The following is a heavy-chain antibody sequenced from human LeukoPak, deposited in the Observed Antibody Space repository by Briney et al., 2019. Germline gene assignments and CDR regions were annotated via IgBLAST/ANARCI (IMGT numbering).Heavy chain of an antibody. D-gene: IGHD5-18*01. Sequence: GGSLRLSCAASGFTFSSYGMSWVRQAPGKGLEWVSAISGSGGSTYYADSVKGRFTISRDNSKNTLYLQMNSLRAEDTAVYYCAKWIQLWSKAFDIWGQGTMVTVSS. V-gene: IGHV3-23*01. CDR1: GFTFSSYG. CDR3: AKWIQLWSKAFDI. J-gene: IGHJ3*02. CDR2: ISGSGGST.